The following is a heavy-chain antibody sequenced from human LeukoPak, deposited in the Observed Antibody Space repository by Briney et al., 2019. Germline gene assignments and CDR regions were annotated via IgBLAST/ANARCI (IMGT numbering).Heavy chain of an antibody. CDR2: IRSSGSYI. CDR1: GFTFSSYS. D-gene: IGHD6-13*01. V-gene: IGHV3-21*04. CDR3: AKVRSNLDYSSSWYDFDY. Sequence: GGSLRLSCAVSGFTFSSYSMIWVRQAPGKGLEWVSSIRSSGSYIYYADSVKGRFTISRDNAKNSLYLQMNSLRAEDTAVYYCAKVRSNLDYSSSWYDFDYWGQGTLVTVSS. J-gene: IGHJ4*02.